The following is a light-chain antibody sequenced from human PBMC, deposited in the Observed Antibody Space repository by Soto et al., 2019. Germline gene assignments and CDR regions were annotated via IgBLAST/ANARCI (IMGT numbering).Light chain of an antibody. Sequence: EILLTQSPGTLSLSPWEIATLSCRASQSVSSSYLAWYQQKPGQAPSLLIYGASSRATGIPDRFSGSGSGTDFTLTISRLEPEDFAVYYCQQYGSSPPITFGQGTRLEIK. CDR2: GAS. CDR1: QSVSSSY. J-gene: IGKJ5*01. CDR3: QQYGSSPPIT. V-gene: IGKV3-20*01.